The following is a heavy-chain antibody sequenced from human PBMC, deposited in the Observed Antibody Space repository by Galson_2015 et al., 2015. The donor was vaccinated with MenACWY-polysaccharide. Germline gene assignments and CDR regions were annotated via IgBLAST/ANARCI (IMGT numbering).Heavy chain of an antibody. CDR2: IKSDGSST. D-gene: IGHD5-12*01. CDR3: ARGYSAYD. Sequence: LRLSCAASGFTFSTYWMHWVRQAPGKGLAWVSRIKSDGSSTNYADSVKGRFTISRDNAKNTLYLQMNSLRAEDTALYYCARGYSAYDWGQGTLVTVSA. CDR1: GFTFSTYW. J-gene: IGHJ4*02. V-gene: IGHV3-74*01.